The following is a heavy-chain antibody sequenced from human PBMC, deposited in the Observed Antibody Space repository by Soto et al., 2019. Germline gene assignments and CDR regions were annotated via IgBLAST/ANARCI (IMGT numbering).Heavy chain of an antibody. J-gene: IGHJ5*02. CDR2: IYYSGST. Sequence: SETLSLTCTVSGGSISSGDYYWSWIRQPPGKGLEWIGYIYYSGSTYYNPSLKSRVTISVDTSKNQFSLKLSSVTAADTAVYYCARHLGDYYGSGSYSYWFDPWGQGTLVTVS. D-gene: IGHD3-10*01. V-gene: IGHV4-30-4*01. CDR1: GGSISSGDYY. CDR3: ARHLGDYYGSGSYSYWFDP.